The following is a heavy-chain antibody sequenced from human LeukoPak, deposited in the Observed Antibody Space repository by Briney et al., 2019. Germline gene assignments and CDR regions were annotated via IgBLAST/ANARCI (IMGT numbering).Heavy chain of an antibody. J-gene: IGHJ5*02. Sequence: PGGSLRLSCAASGFTFDDYAMHWVRQPPGKGLEWVSLISADGAGTSYANSVKGRFIISRDNSKNLLFLQMNGLRTEDTAFYFCAKVGPWLANDLWGQGILVTVSS. D-gene: IGHD6-19*01. CDR2: ISADGAGT. CDR1: GFTFDDYA. CDR3: AKVGPWLANDL. V-gene: IGHV3-43*02.